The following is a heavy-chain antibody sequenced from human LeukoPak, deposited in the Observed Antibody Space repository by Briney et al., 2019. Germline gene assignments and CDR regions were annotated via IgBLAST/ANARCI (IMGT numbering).Heavy chain of an antibody. Sequence: GGSLRLSCAASGFTFSSYEMNWVRQAPGKGLEWVSYISSSGSTIYYADSVKGRFTISRDNAKNSLYLQMNSLRAEDTAVYYCASSIVVVDDAFDIWGQGTMVTVSS. V-gene: IGHV3-48*03. J-gene: IGHJ3*02. CDR1: GFTFSSYE. D-gene: IGHD3-22*01. CDR2: ISSSGSTI. CDR3: ASSIVVVDDAFDI.